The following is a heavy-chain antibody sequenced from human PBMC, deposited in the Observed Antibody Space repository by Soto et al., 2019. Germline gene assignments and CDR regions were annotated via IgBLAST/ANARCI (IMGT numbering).Heavy chain of an antibody. CDR3: ARGLIAARREYYYYGMDV. J-gene: IGHJ6*02. V-gene: IGHV6-1*01. CDR1: GDSVSSNSAA. Sequence: SQTLSLTCAISGDSVSSNSAAWNWIRQSPSRGLEWLGRTYYRSKWYNDYAVSVKSRITINPDTSKNQFSLQLNSVTPEYTAVYYCARGLIAARREYYYYGMDVWGQGTTVTVSS. D-gene: IGHD6-6*01. CDR2: TYYRSKWYN.